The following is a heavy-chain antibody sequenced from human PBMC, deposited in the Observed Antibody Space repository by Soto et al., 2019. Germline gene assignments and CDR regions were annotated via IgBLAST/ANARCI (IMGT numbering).Heavy chain of an antibody. J-gene: IGHJ3*02. D-gene: IGHD7-27*01. CDR3: AKDFPRQLGRTSDAFDI. CDR1: GFTFSSYA. V-gene: IGHV3-23*01. Sequence: GGSLRLSCAASGFTFSSYAMSWVRQAPGKGLEWVSAISGSGGSTYYADSVKGRFTISRDNSKNTLYLQMNSLRAEDTAVYYCAKDFPRQLGRTSDAFDIWGQGTMVTVSS. CDR2: ISGSGGST.